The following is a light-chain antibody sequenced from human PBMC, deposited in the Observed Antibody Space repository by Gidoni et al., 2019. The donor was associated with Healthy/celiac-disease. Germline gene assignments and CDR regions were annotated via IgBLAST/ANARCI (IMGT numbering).Light chain of an antibody. CDR3: QQSYSTRWT. Sequence: DIQMLQSPSSLSASVGDRVTITCRASQSISSYLNWYQQKPGKAPKLLIYAASSLQSGVPSRFSGSGSGTDFTLTISSLQPEDFATYYCQQSYSTRWTFGQGTKVEIK. J-gene: IGKJ1*01. V-gene: IGKV1-39*01. CDR1: QSISSY. CDR2: AAS.